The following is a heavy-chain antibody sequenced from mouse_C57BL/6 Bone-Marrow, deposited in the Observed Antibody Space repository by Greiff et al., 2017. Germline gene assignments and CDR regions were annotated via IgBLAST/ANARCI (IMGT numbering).Heavy chain of an antibody. J-gene: IGHJ3*01. D-gene: IGHD2-2*01. Sequence: LQLQESGAELARPGASVKLSCKASGYTFTSSGISWVKQRTGQGLEWIGEIYPRSGNTYYNEKFKGKATLTADKSSSTAYMELRSLTSEDSAVYFCARSRWLPYAYWGQGTLVTVSA. CDR3: ARSRWLPYAY. V-gene: IGHV1-81*01. CDR1: GYTFTSSG. CDR2: IYPRSGNT.